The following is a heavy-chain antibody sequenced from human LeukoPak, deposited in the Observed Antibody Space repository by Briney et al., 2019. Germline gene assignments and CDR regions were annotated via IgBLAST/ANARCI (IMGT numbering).Heavy chain of an antibody. V-gene: IGHV1-2*02. CDR3: ASCGGGSCYGEYNYYGMDV. CDR1: GYTFTAYY. D-gene: IGHD2-15*01. CDR2: IHPNSGGT. J-gene: IGHJ6*02. Sequence: ASVKVSCKASGYTFTAYYMHWVRQAPGQGLEWMGWIHPNSGGTNYAQKFQGRVTMTRDTSISTAYMELGRLRSDDTAVYYCASCGGGSCYGEYNYYGMDVWGQGTTVTVSS.